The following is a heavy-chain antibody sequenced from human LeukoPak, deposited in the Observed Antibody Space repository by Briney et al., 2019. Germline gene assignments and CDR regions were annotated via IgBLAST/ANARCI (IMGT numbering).Heavy chain of an antibody. CDR3: ARGGPGICSSTSCYRGDY. J-gene: IGHJ4*02. V-gene: IGHV5-51*01. D-gene: IGHD2-2*02. CDR1: GYSFTSYW. CDR2: IYPGDSDT. Sequence: GESLKISCKGSGYSFTSYWIGWVRQMPGKGLEWMGIIYPGDSDTRYSPSFQGQVTISADKSISTAYLQWSSLKASDTAMYYCARGGPGICSSTSCYRGDYWGQGTLVTVSS.